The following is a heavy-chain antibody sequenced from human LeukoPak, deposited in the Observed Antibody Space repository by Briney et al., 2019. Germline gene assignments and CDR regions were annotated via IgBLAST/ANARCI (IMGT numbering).Heavy chain of an antibody. CDR2: IKSSADGGAT. Sequence: PGGSLRLSCAASGFTFSDAWLSWVRQAPGKGLEWVGRIKSSADGGATDYAAPVKGRFTVSRDDSKDTLYLQMNSLKTEDAAVYYCSLRYCSGTSCPGYWGQGTLVTVSS. D-gene: IGHD2-8*02. V-gene: IGHV3-15*01. CDR3: SLRYCSGTSCPGY. CDR1: GFTFSDAW. J-gene: IGHJ4*02.